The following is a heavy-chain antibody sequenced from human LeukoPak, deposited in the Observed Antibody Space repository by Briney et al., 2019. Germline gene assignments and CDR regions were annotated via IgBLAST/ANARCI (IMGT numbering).Heavy chain of an antibody. CDR1: GYSFNSIW. J-gene: IGHJ5*02. CDR2: FDPLDSYT. D-gene: IGHD6-13*01. CDR3: AIHIEGSRWYVL. Sequence: GESLKTPCKGSGYSFNSIWINWVRQMPGKGLEVMGRFDPLDSYTNYRPSLQGHGTISDDKSISTAYLQWSSLKASVTAMYYWAIHIEGSRWYVLWGQGTLVSVSS. V-gene: IGHV5-10-1*01.